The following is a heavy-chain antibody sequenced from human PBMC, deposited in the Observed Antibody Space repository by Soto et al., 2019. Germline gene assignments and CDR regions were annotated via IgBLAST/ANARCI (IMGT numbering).Heavy chain of an antibody. Sequence: GGSLRLSCAASGFTFDDYGMHWVRQAPGKGLEWVAVISYDGSNKYYADSVKGRFTISRDDSKNTLYLQMNSLRDEDTAMYYCARDRSYSWACDYWGQGTLVTVSS. CDR3: ARDRSYSWACDY. D-gene: IGHD5-18*01. CDR2: ISYDGSNK. V-gene: IGHV3-30*03. CDR1: GFTFDDYG. J-gene: IGHJ4*02.